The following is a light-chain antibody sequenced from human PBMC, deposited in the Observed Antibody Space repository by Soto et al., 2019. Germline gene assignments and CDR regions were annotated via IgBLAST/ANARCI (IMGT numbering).Light chain of an antibody. Sequence: EIVLTQSPGTLSLSPGERATLSCRASQSVSSSYLAWYQQKPGQAPRLLIYGASSRATGIQDRFSGSWSGTDFTLTISRLEPEDFAVYYWQQYGSSPRWTFGQGTKVEIK. V-gene: IGKV3-20*01. CDR2: GAS. CDR1: QSVSSSY. CDR3: QQYGSSPRWT. J-gene: IGKJ1*01.